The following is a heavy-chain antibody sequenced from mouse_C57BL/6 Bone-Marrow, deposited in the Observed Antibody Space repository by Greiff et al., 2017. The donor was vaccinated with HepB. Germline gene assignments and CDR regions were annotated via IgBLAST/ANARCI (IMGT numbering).Heavy chain of an antibody. V-gene: IGHV5-4*03. CDR3: ASKPYGSSFYAMDY. D-gene: IGHD1-1*01. Sequence: EVKVVESGGGLVKPGGSLKLSCAASGFTFSSYAMSWVRQTPEKRLEWVATISDGGSYTYYPDNVKGRFTISRDNAKNNLYLQMSHLKSEDTAMYYCASKPYGSSFYAMDYWGQGTSVTVSS. J-gene: IGHJ4*01. CDR2: ISDGGSYT. CDR1: GFTFSSYA.